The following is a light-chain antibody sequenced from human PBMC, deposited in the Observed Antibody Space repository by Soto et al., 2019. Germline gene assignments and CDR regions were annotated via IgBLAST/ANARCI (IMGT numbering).Light chain of an antibody. CDR2: GAS. CDR1: QSISSTY. Sequence: EIVLTQSPGTLSLSPGERATLSCRASQSISSTYLAWYQQKPGQAPRLLIYGASSRATGIPDRFSGSGSGTDFTLTITRLEPEDFAVYYCQRYDGSPTWTFGQGTKVDIK. CDR3: QRYDGSPTWT. J-gene: IGKJ1*01. V-gene: IGKV3-20*01.